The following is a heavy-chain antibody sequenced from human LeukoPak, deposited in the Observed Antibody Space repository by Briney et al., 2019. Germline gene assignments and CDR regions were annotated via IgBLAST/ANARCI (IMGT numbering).Heavy chain of an antibody. CDR3: ARLQVLLWFGEFQLYNWFDP. D-gene: IGHD3-10*01. CDR1: GYSISSGYY. V-gene: IGHV4-38-2*02. Sequence: SETLSLTCTVSGYSISSGYYWGWIRQPPGKGLEWIGSIYHSGSTYYNPSLKSRVTISVDTSKNQFSLKLSSVTAADTAVYYCARLQVLLWFGEFQLYNWFDPWGQGTLVTVSS. CDR2: IYHSGST. J-gene: IGHJ5*02.